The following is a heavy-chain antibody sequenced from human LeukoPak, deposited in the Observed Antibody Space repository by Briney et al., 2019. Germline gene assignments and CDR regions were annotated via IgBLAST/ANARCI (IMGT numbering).Heavy chain of an antibody. Sequence: TGGSLRLSCAASGFTFSNYAMSWVRQAPGKGLEWVSTISGGGITTYYADSAKGRFTISRDNSKNTMFLQMNSLRADDTAVYYRPRQSYASCWNPFDYWGQGILVTVSS. J-gene: IGHJ4*02. CDR3: PRQSYASCWNPFDY. D-gene: IGHD6-19*01. V-gene: IGHV3-23*01. CDR2: ISGGGITT. CDR1: GFTFSNYA.